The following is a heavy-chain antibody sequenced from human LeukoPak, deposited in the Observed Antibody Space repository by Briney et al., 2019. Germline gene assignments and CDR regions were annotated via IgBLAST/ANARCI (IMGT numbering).Heavy chain of an antibody. CDR3: ARDFTGDYYYYYGMDV. V-gene: IGHV3-53*01. D-gene: IGHD4-17*01. CDR2: IYSGGST. Sequence: GGSLRLSCAASGFTVSSNYMSWVRQAPGKGLEWVSVIYSGGSTYYADSVKGRFTISRDNSKNTLYLQMNSLRAEDTAVYYCARDFTGDYYYYYGMDVWGQGTTVTVSS. CDR1: GFTVSSNY. J-gene: IGHJ6*02.